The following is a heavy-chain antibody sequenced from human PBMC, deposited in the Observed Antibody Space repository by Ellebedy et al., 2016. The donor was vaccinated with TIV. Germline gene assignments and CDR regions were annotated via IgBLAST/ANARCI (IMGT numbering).Heavy chain of an antibody. Sequence: GGSLRLXCAASGFPFSSYAMSWVRQPPGKGLEWVSSISDSGGNTYCADSVRGRFTFSRDNSKNTLYLQMNSLRAEDTAVYYCAKGWLGAGAGTDFDYWGRGTLVTVSS. CDR3: AKGWLGAGAGTDFDY. V-gene: IGHV3-23*01. CDR2: ISDSGGNT. CDR1: GFPFSSYA. D-gene: IGHD6-13*01. J-gene: IGHJ4*02.